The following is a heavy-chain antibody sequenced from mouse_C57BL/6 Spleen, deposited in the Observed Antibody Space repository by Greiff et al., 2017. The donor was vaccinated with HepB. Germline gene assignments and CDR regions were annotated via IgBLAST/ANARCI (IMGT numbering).Heavy chain of an antibody. CDR2: IYPRSGNT. CDR1: GYTFTSYG. CDR3: ASRGWDNAY. V-gene: IGHV1-81*01. J-gene: IGHJ3*01. D-gene: IGHD4-1*01. Sequence: VQLQQSGAELARPGASVKLSCKASGYTFTSYGISWVKQRTGQGLEWIGEIYPRSGNTYYNEKFKGKATLTADKSSSTAYMELRSLTSEDSAVYFCASRGWDNAYWGQGTLVTVSA.